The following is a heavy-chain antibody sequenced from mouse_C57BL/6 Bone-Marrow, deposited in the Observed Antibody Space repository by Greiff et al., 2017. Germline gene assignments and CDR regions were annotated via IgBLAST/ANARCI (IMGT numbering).Heavy chain of an antibody. CDR2: IYPGSGST. Sequence: VQLQQPGAELVKPGASVKLSCKASGYTFTSYWITWVKQRPGQGLEWIGDIYPGSGSTNYNEKFKSKATLTVDTSSSTASMQLSSLTSEASAVYYCARPYNSNYWYFDVWGTGTTVTVSS. CDR1: GYTFTSYW. D-gene: IGHD2-5*01. V-gene: IGHV1-55*01. CDR3: ARPYNSNYWYFDV. J-gene: IGHJ1*03.